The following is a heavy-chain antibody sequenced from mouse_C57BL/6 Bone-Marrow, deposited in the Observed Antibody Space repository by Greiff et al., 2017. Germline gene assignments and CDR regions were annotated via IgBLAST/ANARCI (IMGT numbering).Heavy chain of an antibody. D-gene: IGHD1-1*01. CDR3: SRQVTTVLATKYFDV. CDR1: GFTFSSYT. Sequence: EVKLVESGGGLVKPGGSLKLSCAASGFTFSSYTMSWVRQTPEKRLQWVAAISGGGGNTYYPDSVKGGFPISRDNDKNILYLKMSSMRSEDTALYYCSRQVTTVLATKYFDVWGTGTTVTVSS. V-gene: IGHV5-9*01. J-gene: IGHJ1*03. CDR2: ISGGGGNT.